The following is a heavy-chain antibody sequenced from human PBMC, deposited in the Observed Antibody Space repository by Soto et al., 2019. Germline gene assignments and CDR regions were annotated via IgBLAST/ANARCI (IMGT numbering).Heavy chain of an antibody. V-gene: IGHV5-10-1*01. D-gene: IGHD3-3*01. CDR3: ARASIMIFGVVTYYNGMPV. CDR1: GYSFTSYW. CDR2: IDPSDSYT. Sequence: GESLNISCKGSGYSFTSYWISWVRQMPGKGLEWMGRIDPSDSYTNYSPSFQGHVTISADKSISTAYLQWSSLKASDTAMYYCARASIMIFGVVTYYNGMPVWGQVPT. J-gene: IGHJ6*02.